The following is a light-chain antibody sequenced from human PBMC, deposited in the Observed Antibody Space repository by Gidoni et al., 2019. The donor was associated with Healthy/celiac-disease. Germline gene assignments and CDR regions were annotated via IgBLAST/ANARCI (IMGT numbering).Light chain of an antibody. CDR1: SGSIASNY. CDR3: QSYDSSNSWV. Sequence: ISCTGSSGSIASNYVQWYQQRPGSAPTTVIYEDNQRPSGVPDRFSGSIDSSSNSASLTISGLKTEDEADYYCQSYDSSNSWVFGGGTKLTVL. V-gene: IGLV6-57*02. J-gene: IGLJ3*02. CDR2: EDN.